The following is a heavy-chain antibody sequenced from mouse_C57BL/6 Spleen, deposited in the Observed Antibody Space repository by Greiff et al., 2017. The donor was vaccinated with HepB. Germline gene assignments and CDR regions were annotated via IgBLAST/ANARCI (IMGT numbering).Heavy chain of an antibody. CDR1: GYAFSSYW. D-gene: IGHD1-1*01. CDR2: IYPGDGDT. J-gene: IGHJ1*03. CDR3: ARRVYGSSYRYFDV. Sequence: QVQLQQSGAELVKPGASVKISCKASGYAFSSYWMNWVKQRPGKGLEWIGQIYPGDGDTNYNGKFKGKATLTADKSSSTAYMQLSSLTSEDSAVYFCARRVYGSSYRYFDVWGTGTTVTVSS. V-gene: IGHV1-80*01.